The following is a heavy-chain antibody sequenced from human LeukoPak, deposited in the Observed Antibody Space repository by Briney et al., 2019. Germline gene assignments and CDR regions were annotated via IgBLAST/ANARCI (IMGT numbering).Heavy chain of an antibody. Sequence: PSETQSLTCTVSGDSFRSYYWSWIRQPPGKGMEWIGYIYYSGSTNYNPSLKSRVTISVDTSKNQFSLKLNSVTAADTAVYYCARGRNLEWFDYWGQGTLVTVSS. CDR1: GDSFRSYY. CDR3: ARGRNLEWFDY. J-gene: IGHJ5*01. CDR2: IYYSGST. V-gene: IGHV4-59*01. D-gene: IGHD3-3*01.